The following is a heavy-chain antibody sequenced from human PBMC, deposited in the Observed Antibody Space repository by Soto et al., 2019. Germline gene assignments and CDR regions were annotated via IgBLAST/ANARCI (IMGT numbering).Heavy chain of an antibody. CDR3: AGTHFDTSGYYPSALEY. CDR2: IIIFFGTA. J-gene: IGHJ4*02. V-gene: IGHV1-69*01. Sequence: QVQLVQSGAEVKKPGSSVKVSCKASGGTFNSYVINWVRQAPGQGLEWMGGIIIFFGTAEYAQKFQGRVTITADEGASTAYMELRSLKSGDTAVYYCAGTHFDTSGYYPSALEYWGQGTQVSVSS. CDR1: GGTFNSYV. D-gene: IGHD3-22*01.